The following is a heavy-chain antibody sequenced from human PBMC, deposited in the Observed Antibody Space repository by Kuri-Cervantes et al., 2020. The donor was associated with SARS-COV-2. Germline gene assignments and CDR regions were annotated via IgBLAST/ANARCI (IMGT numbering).Heavy chain of an antibody. Sequence: SVNVSCKASGGTFSSYAISWARQAPGQGLEWMGGIIPIFGTANYAQKFQGRVTITADESTSTAYMELSSLRSEDTAVYYCARARIVGATLGRGVFDYWGQGTLVTISS. CDR3: ARARIVGATLGRGVFDY. V-gene: IGHV1-69*13. D-gene: IGHD1-26*01. CDR2: IIPIFGTA. CDR1: GGTFSSYA. J-gene: IGHJ4*02.